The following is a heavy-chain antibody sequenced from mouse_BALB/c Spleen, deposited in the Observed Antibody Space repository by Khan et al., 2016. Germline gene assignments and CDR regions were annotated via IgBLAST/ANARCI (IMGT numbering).Heavy chain of an antibody. J-gene: IGHJ4*01. D-gene: IGHD1-1*01. CDR1: GYSITSGYY. Sequence: EVKLQESGPGLVKPSQSLSLTCSVTGYSITSGYYWNWIRQFPGNKLEWMGYISYDGSNNYNPSLKNRISITRDTSKNQFFLKLNSVTTEDTATYYCASVGIYYGTYYYAMDYWGQGTSVTVSS. CDR3: ASVGIYYGTYYYAMDY. CDR2: ISYDGSN. V-gene: IGHV3-6*02.